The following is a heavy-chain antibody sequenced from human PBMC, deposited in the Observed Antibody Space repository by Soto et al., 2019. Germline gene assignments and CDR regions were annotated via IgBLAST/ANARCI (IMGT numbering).Heavy chain of an antibody. V-gene: IGHV4-31*03. Sequence: QVQLQESGPGLVKPSQTLSLTCTVSGGSINSGGYYWSWIRQHPGKGLEWIRYIYNSGSTYYNPSLKSRVTISVDTSKNQFSLKLSSVTAADTAVYCCARGITMVRGVIHTPYFDYWGQGTLVTVSS. J-gene: IGHJ4*02. CDR1: GGSINSGGYY. CDR2: IYNSGST. CDR3: ARGITMVRGVIHTPYFDY. D-gene: IGHD3-10*01.